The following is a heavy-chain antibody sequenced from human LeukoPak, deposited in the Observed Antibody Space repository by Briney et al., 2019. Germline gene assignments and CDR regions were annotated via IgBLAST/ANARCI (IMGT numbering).Heavy chain of an antibody. CDR3: ARNRWYEGNVVYFDY. Sequence: SETLSLTCTVSGDSISSYYWSWIRQPPGKGLEWVGYIYYSGSTNYNPSLKSRVTISVDTSKNQFSVKLSSVTAADTAVYYCARNRWYEGNVVYFDYWGQGTLVTVSS. J-gene: IGHJ4*02. CDR2: IYYSGST. V-gene: IGHV4-59*01. D-gene: IGHD6-13*01. CDR1: GDSISSYY.